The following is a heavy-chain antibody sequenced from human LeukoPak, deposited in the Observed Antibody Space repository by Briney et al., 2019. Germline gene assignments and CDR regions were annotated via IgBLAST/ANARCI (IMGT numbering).Heavy chain of an antibody. V-gene: IGHV3-30*02. CDR1: GFDFSNYG. CDR2: IRYDGTNT. Sequence: GGSLRLSCAASGFDFSNYGMYWVRQAPGKGLEWVAFIRYDGTNTYYADSVKGRFTISRDNSKNTLYLQMNSLTAEDTAVYYCARDRDGYDFDYWGQGTLVTVSS. CDR3: ARDRDGYDFDY. D-gene: IGHD5-12*01. J-gene: IGHJ4*02.